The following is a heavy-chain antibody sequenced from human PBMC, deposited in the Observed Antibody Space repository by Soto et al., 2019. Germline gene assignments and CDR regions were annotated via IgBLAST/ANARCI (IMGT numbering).Heavy chain of an antibody. CDR1: FTFSSYG. J-gene: IGHJ5*02. CDR3: AKSLLSGWFDP. CDR2: ISYDGSNK. V-gene: IGHV3-30*18. Sequence: FTFSSYGMHWVRQAPGKGLEWVAVISYDGSNKYYADSVKGRFTISRDNSKNTLYLQMNSLRAEDTAVYYCAKSLLSGWFDPWGQGTLVTVSS. D-gene: IGHD2-2*01.